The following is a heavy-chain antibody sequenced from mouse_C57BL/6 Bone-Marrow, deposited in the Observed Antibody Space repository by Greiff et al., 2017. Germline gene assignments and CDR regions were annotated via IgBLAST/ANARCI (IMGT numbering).Heavy chain of an antibody. V-gene: IGHV14-4*01. CDR3: TTVVRY. CDR2: IDPENGDT. CDR1: GFNIKDDY. J-gene: IGHJ2*01. D-gene: IGHD1-1*01. Sequence: EVQLQQSGAELVRPGASVKLSCTASGFNIKDDYMHWVKQRSEQGLEWVGWIDPENGDTASASKFQGKATITADTSSNTAYLQLSSLTSEDTAVYYCTTVVRYWGQGTTLTVSS.